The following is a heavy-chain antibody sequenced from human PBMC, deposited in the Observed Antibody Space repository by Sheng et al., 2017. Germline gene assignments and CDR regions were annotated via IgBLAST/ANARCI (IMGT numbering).Heavy chain of an antibody. D-gene: IGHD3-22*01. J-gene: IGHJ4*02. CDR3: AWISSSYYHMI. Sequence: EEQLVESGGGLVQPGGSLRLSCSGFTFSTYWMHWVRQAPGKGLVWVSRINSDGTLTTYVDSVKGRFTISRDNAKDTLYLQMNSLRVEDTAVYYCAWISSSYYHMIWGQGALVTVSS. V-gene: IGHV3-74*03. CDR1: GFTFSTYW. CDR2: INSDGTLT.